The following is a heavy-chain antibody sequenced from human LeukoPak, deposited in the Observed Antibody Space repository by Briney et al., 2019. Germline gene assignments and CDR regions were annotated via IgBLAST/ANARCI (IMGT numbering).Heavy chain of an antibody. Sequence: SETLSLTCTVSGGSISSGGYYWSWIRQHPGKGLEWIGYIYYSGSTYYNPSLKSRVTISVDTSKNQFSLKLSSVTAADTAVYYCAGEARDTAMVTPFDYWGQGTLVTVSS. CDR1: GGSISSGGYY. J-gene: IGHJ4*02. V-gene: IGHV4-31*03. CDR3: AGEARDTAMVTPFDY. D-gene: IGHD5-18*01. CDR2: IYYSGST.